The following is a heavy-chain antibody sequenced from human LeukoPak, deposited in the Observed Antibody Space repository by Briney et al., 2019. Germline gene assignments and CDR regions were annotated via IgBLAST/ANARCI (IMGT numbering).Heavy chain of an antibody. CDR2: TFYDGSKK. CDR1: GFNFSNYG. J-gene: IGHJ4*02. CDR3: AKDKMATTGIY. Sequence: GGSLRLSCAASGFNFSNYGMHWVRQTPGKGLEWVAFTFYDGSKKYYADSVKGRFAISRDNSKNTLYLQMNSLRAEDTALYYCAKDKMATTGIYWGQGTLVTVSS. D-gene: IGHD5-24*01. V-gene: IGHV3-30*02.